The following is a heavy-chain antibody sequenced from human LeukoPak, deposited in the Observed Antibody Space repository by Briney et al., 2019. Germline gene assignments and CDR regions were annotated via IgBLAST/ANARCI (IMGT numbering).Heavy chain of an antibody. CDR2: MNPNSGNT. Sequence: GASVKVSCKASGYTFTSYDINWVRQATGQGLEWMGWMNPNSGNTGYAQEFQGRVTMTRNTSISTAYMELSSLRSEDTAVYYCARGRRKIGGINWFDPWGQGTLVTVSS. CDR1: GYTFTSYD. CDR3: ARGRRKIGGINWFDP. V-gene: IGHV1-8*01. J-gene: IGHJ5*02.